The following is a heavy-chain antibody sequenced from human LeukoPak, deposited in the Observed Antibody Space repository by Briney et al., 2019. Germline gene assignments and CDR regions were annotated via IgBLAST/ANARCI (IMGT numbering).Heavy chain of an antibody. CDR3: ARGSAPKYYYGSGSYYQIKRGHFDY. Sequence: GGSLRLSCAASGFTFSSYSMNWVRQAPGKGLEWVSSISSSSSYIYYADSVMGRFTISRDNAKNSLYLQMNSLRAEDTAVYYCARGSAPKYYYGSGSYYQIKRGHFDYWGQGTLVTVSS. CDR2: ISSSSSYI. V-gene: IGHV3-21*01. J-gene: IGHJ4*02. CDR1: GFTFSSYS. D-gene: IGHD3-10*01.